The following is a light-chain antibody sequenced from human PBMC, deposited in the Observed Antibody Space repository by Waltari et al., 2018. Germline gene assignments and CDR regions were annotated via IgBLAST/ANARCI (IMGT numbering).Light chain of an antibody. CDR3: QQRSNWPPIT. CDR2: AAS. V-gene: IGKV3-11*01. CDR1: QSVSSY. Sequence: EIVLTQSPATLSLSPGERATLSCRASQSVSSYLAWYQQKPGQAPRLLIYAASNRATGIPARFSGSGSWTDFTLTISSLGPEDFAVYYCQQRSNWPPITFGQGTRLEIK. J-gene: IGKJ5*01.